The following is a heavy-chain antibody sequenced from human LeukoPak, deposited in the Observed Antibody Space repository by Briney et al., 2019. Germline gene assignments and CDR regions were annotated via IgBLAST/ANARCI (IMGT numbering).Heavy chain of an antibody. CDR2: MNPNSGNT. CDR1: GYTFTSYD. CDR3: ARGSSYGYAFDI. D-gene: IGHD5-18*01. Sequence: ASVKVSCKSSGYTFTSYDINWVRQATGQGLEWVGWMNPNSGNTGYAQKFQGRVTITRNTSKSTAYMELSSLRSEDTAVYYCARGSSYGYAFDIWGQGTMGTVSS. V-gene: IGHV1-8*03. J-gene: IGHJ3*02.